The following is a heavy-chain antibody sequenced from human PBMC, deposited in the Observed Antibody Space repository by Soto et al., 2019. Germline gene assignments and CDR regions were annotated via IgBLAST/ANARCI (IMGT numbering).Heavy chain of an antibody. CDR2: ISYDGSNK. J-gene: IGHJ4*02. CDR3: ARDGGFMGDY. Sequence: GGSLRLSCAASGFTFSSYAMHWVRQAPGKGLEWVAVISYDGSNKYYADSVKGRFTISRDNAKNSLYLQMNSLRAEDTAVYYCARDGGFMGDYWGQGALVTVSS. CDR1: GFTFSSYA. D-gene: IGHD3-16*01. V-gene: IGHV3-30-3*01.